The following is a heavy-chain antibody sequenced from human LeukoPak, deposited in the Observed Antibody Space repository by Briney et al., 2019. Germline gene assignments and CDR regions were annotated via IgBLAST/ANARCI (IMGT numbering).Heavy chain of an antibody. J-gene: IGHJ4*02. Sequence: ASVKVSCKASGYTFTGYYMHWVRQAPGQGLEWMGWIIPSNGGTNYVQKFQGRVTMTRDTSVSTAYMELSRLRSDDTAVYYCARSSMAGSFDYWGQGTLVTVSS. CDR1: GYTFTGYY. D-gene: IGHD6-19*01. V-gene: IGHV1-2*02. CDR3: ARSSMAGSFDY. CDR2: IIPSNGGT.